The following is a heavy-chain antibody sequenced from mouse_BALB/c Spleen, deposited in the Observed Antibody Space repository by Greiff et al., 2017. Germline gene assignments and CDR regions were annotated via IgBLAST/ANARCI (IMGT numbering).Heavy chain of an antibody. CDR1: GFTFSSYA. V-gene: IGHV5-6-5*01. J-gene: IGHJ2*01. CDR3: ARSTTVVAGFDY. Sequence: EVQVVESGGGLVKPGGSLKLSCAASGFTFSSYAMSWVRQTPEKRLEWVASISSGGSTYYPDSVKGRFTISRDNARNILYLQMSSLRSEDTAMYYCARSTTVVAGFDYWGQGTTLTVSS. CDR2: ISSGGST. D-gene: IGHD1-1*01.